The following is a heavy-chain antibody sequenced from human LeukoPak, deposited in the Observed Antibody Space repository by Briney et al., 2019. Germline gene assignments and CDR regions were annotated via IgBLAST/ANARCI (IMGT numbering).Heavy chain of an antibody. V-gene: IGHV4-4*07. CDR2: IYTSGST. CDR1: GGSISSYY. CDR3: ARESNVLLWFGEPV. Sequence: SETLSLTCTVSGGSISSYYWSWIRQPAGKGLEWIGRIYTSGSTNYNPSLKSRVTMSVDTSKNRFSLKLSSVTAADTAVYYCARESNVLLWFGEPVWGQGTLVTVSS. D-gene: IGHD3-10*01. J-gene: IGHJ4*02.